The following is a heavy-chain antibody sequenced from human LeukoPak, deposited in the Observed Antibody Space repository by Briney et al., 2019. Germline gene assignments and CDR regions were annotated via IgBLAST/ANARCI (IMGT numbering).Heavy chain of an antibody. CDR2: ISGSGGSP. D-gene: IGHD6-13*01. Sequence: GGSLRLSCAASGFTFSSYAMSWVRQAPGKGLEWVSAISGSGGSPYYADSVKGRFTISKDNSKNTLYLQMNSLRAEDTAVYYWATGDGPYSSSWYGYYYMDVWGKGTTVTVSS. V-gene: IGHV3-23*01. J-gene: IGHJ6*03. CDR3: ATGDGPYSSSWYGYYYMDV. CDR1: GFTFSSYA.